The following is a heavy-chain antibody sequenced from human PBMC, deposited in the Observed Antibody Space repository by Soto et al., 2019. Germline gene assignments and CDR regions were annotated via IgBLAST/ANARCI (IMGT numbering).Heavy chain of an antibody. V-gene: IGHV4-61*08. CDR1: GGSIRRDAYY. Sequence: SETLSPTCSVSGGSIRRDAYYWSLILQHQGEGLEWIGYIYYSWSTDYNPSLTSRVTISVDTSKNQVSMKRSAVTAADTAVYYCARNARDGYNNYYGMDVWGQGTTVTVSS. J-gene: IGHJ6*02. CDR3: ARNARDGYNNYYGMDV. D-gene: IGHD2-8*01. CDR2: IYYSWST.